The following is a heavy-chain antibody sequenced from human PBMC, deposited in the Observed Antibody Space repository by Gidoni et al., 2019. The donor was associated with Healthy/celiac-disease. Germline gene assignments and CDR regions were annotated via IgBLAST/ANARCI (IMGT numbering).Heavy chain of an antibody. Sequence: QVQLVESGGGVVQPGRSLRLSFAASGFTFSNYAMHWVRQAPGKGLEWVAFISYDGSNKYSADSVKGRFTISRDNSKNTLYLQMNSLRAEDTAVYYCARDRVLLYYYDYWGQGTLVTVSS. V-gene: IGHV3-30-3*01. D-gene: IGHD3-3*01. CDR3: ARDRVLLYYYDY. J-gene: IGHJ4*02. CDR2: ISYDGSNK. CDR1: GFTFSNYA.